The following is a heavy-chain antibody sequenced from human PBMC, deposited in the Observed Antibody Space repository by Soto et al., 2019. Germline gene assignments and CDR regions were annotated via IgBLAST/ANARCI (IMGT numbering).Heavy chain of an antibody. V-gene: IGHV3-48*02. CDR1: GFTFSSYS. CDR3: ARVYYYDSSALFDP. CDR2: ITSSSSTL. Sequence: GGSLRLSCAASGFTFSSYSMSWVRQAPGKGLECVSYITSSSSTLYYADSVEGRFTTSRDNAKNSLYLQMNSLRDEDTAVYYCARVYYYDSSALFDPWGQGTLVTVYS. D-gene: IGHD3-22*01. J-gene: IGHJ5*02.